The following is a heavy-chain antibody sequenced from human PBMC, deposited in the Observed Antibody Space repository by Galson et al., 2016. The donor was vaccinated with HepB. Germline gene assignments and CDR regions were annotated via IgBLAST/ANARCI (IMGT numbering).Heavy chain of an antibody. Sequence: SLRLSCAVSGFTFNTYGLSWVRQAPGKGLEWVSDIVRGGNTFYADSVKGRFTISKDISKNTLHLQMNSLRVEDTAIYYCSGHGGGSAWGQGTLVTVSS. V-gene: IGHV3-23*01. CDR1: GFTFNTYG. D-gene: IGHD1-26*01. CDR3: SGHGGGSA. J-gene: IGHJ4*02. CDR2: IVRGGNT.